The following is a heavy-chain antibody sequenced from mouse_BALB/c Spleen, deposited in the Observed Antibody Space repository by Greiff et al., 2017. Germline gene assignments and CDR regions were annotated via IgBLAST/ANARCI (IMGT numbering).Heavy chain of an antibody. V-gene: IGHV2-9*02. CDR1: GFSLTSYG. J-gene: IGHJ4*01. D-gene: IGHD1-1*01. CDR3: ARDYGSSYGGDAMDY. CDR2: IWAGGST. Sequence: QVQLKESGPGLVAPSQSLSITCTVSGFSLTSYGVHWVRQPPGKGLEWLGVIWAGGSTKYNSALMSRLSISKDNSKSQVFLKMNSLQTDDTAMYYCARDYGSSYGGDAMDYWGQGTSVTVSS.